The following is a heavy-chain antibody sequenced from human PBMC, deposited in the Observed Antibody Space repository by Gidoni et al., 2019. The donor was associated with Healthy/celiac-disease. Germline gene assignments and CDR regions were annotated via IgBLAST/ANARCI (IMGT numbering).Heavy chain of an antibody. D-gene: IGHD4-17*01. V-gene: IGHV3-15*01. CDR1: GVTGSNAW. Sequence: EVQLGESGGGLVKPGGSLRRSCAASGVTGSNAWMSWVRQAPGKGLEWVGRIKSKTDGGTTDYAAPVKGRFTISRDDSKNTLYLQMNSLKTEDTAVYYCTTETTVTTYFDYWGQGTLVTVSS. J-gene: IGHJ4*02. CDR3: TTETTVTTYFDY. CDR2: IKSKTDGGTT.